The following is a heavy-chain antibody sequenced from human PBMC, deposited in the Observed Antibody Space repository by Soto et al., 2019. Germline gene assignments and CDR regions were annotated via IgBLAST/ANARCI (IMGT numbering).Heavy chain of an antibody. V-gene: IGHV1-2*04. Sequence: QLQRVQSGAGVKKPGASVKVSCKASGYSFTDYHIHWVRQAPGQGLEWWGRINPKRVGTSTAQKFQGWVTMTTDTSISTASMELTRLTSDDTAIYYCARGDSTDCSNGVCSFFYNHDMDVWGQGTTVTVSS. CDR2: INPKRVGT. CDR3: ARGDSTDCSNGVCSFFYNHDMDV. D-gene: IGHD2-8*01. J-gene: IGHJ6*02. CDR1: GYSFTDYH.